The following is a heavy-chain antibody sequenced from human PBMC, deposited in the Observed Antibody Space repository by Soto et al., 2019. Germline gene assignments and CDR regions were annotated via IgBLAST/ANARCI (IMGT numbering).Heavy chain of an antibody. D-gene: IGHD3-10*01. V-gene: IGHV3-11*01. CDR3: ARDSQGTIDY. CDR2: ISGGGRTI. CDR1: GFTFTDYY. Sequence: QVQLVESGGGLVKPGGSLRLSCAASGFTFTDYYMNWIRQAPGKGLEWVSYISGGGRTIYYGDSVKGRFTISRDNARSSLFLQMNSLRAEDTAVYYCARDSQGTIDYWGQGTLVTVSS. J-gene: IGHJ4*02.